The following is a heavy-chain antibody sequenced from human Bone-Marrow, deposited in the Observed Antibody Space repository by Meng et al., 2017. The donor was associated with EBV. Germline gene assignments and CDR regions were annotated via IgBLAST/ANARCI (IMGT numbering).Heavy chain of an antibody. Sequence: EVQLVESGXXXXXPXXAXXLSCAASGFTFSSYSMNWVRQAPGKGLEWVSSISSSSSYIYYADSVKGRFTISRDNAKNSLYLQMNSLRAEDTAVYYCARSHSGWYDWGQGTLVTVSS. D-gene: IGHD6-19*01. CDR2: ISSSSSYI. CDR3: ARSHSGWYD. V-gene: IGHV3-21*01. CDR1: GFTFSSYS. J-gene: IGHJ4*02.